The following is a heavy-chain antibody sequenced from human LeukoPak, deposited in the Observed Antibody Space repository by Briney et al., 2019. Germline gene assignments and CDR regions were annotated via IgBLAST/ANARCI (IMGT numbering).Heavy chain of an antibody. D-gene: IGHD3-9*01. Sequence: PGGSLRLSCAASGFTFSSYGMHWVRQAPGKGLEWVALISYDATNKYYADSVKGRFTISRDNSKNTLYLQMNSLRAEDTAVYYCAKSSDILTGYYSHFEYWGQGTLVTVSS. CDR2: ISYDATNK. J-gene: IGHJ4*02. V-gene: IGHV3-30*18. CDR1: GFTFSSYG. CDR3: AKSSDILTGYYSHFEY.